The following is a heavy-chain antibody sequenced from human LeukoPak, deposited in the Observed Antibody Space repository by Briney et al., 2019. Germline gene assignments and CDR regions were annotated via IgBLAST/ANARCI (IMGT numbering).Heavy chain of an antibody. CDR1: GFTFGDYA. V-gene: IGHV3-49*04. D-gene: IGHD3-9*01. J-gene: IGHJ6*02. CDR2: IRSKAYGGTT. CDR3: TRAQTRDILTGSDYYYYYGMDV. Sequence: PGGSLRLSCTASGFTFGDYAMSWVRQAPGKGLEWVGFIRSKAYGGTTEYAASVKGRFTISRDDSKSIAYLQMNSLKTEDTAVYYCTRAQTRDILTGSDYYYYYGMDVWGQGTTVTVSS.